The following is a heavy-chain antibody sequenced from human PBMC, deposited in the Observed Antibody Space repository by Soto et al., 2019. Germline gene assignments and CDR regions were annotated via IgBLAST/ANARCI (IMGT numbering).Heavy chain of an antibody. Sequence: GASVKVSCKASGFSFTGYYIQWLRQAPGQGLEWMGWINAHSGGTQYAQEFQGRVTLTRDTSIDTAYLTLTSLTSDDTALYYCAKDLTRQLAYWLDPWGQGTQVTVSS. V-gene: IGHV1-2*02. CDR2: INAHSGGT. CDR1: GFSFTGYY. D-gene: IGHD6-6*01. CDR3: AKDLTRQLAYWLDP. J-gene: IGHJ5*02.